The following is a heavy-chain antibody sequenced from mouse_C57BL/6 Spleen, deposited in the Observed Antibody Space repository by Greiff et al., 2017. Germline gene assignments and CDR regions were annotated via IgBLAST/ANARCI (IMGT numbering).Heavy chain of an antibody. CDR2: IWSGGST. Sequence: VKLMESGPGLVQPSQSLSITCPVSGFSLTSYGVHWVRQSPGKGLEWLGVIWSGGSTDYNAAFISRLSISKDHSKIQIFFKMNSLQADDTAIYYCAGANWDYFDYWGQGTTLTVSS. D-gene: IGHD4-1*01. CDR1: GFSLTSYG. CDR3: AGANWDYFDY. V-gene: IGHV2-2*01. J-gene: IGHJ2*01.